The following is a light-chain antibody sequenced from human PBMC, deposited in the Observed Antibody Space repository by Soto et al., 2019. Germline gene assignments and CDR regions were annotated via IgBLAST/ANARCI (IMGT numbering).Light chain of an antibody. CDR1: SGRSSYA. Sequence: QLVLTQSPSASASLGASVKLTCTLSSGRSSYAIAWHQQQPEKGPRYLMRLNSDGSHSKGDGIPDRFSGSSSGAERYLTISGLQSEDEADYSCQTWGSGIHVVFGGGTQLTVL. CDR3: QTWGSGIHVV. V-gene: IGLV4-69*01. CDR2: LNSDGSH. J-gene: IGLJ2*01.